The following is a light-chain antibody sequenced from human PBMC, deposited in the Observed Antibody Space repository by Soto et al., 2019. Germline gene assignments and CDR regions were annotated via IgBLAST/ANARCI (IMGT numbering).Light chain of an antibody. J-gene: IGLJ3*02. CDR2: SND. CDR1: TSNIGSNT. CDR3: AVWDDSLSGWV. Sequence: QSVLTQPPSASGTPGQSVTISCSGSTSNIGSNTVNWYQQLPGTAPKLLVYSNDQRPSGVPDRFSASKSGTSAFLAISGLQSEDEADYDCAVWDDSLSGWVFGGGTKLTVL. V-gene: IGLV1-44*01.